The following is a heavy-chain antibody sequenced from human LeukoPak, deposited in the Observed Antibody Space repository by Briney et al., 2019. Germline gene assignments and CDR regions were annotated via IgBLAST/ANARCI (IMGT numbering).Heavy chain of an antibody. V-gene: IGHV4-59*11. D-gene: IGHD5-18*01. Sequence: SETLSLTCTVSGGSISSHYWSWIRQPPGKALEWIGSIYNSGSTNYSPSFKSRVTISVDTSKNQFSLKLTSVTAADTAVYYCARGGYSYGYDDDFEYWGQGILVTVSS. CDR2: IYNSGST. CDR1: GGSISSHY. J-gene: IGHJ4*02. CDR3: ARGGYSYGYDDDFEY.